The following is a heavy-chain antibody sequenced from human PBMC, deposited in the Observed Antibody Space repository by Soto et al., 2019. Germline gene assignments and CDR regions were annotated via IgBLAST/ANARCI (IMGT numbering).Heavy chain of an antibody. CDR3: ARKYDYVWGSYRPALYNWFDP. J-gene: IGHJ5*02. Sequence: PSETVSLTCTVSGGSISSSSYYWGWIRQPPGKGLEWIGSIYYSGSTYYNPSLKSRVTISVDTSKNQFSLKLSSVTAADTAVYYCARKYDYVWGSYRPALYNWFDPWGQGTLVTVSS. CDR2: IYYSGST. CDR1: GGSISSSSYY. D-gene: IGHD3-16*02. V-gene: IGHV4-39*01.